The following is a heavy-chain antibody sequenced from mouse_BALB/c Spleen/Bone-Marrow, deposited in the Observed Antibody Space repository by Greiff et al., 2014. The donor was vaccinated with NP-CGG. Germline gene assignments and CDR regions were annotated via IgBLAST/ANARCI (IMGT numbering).Heavy chain of an antibody. V-gene: IGHV1-69*02. D-gene: IGHD1-1*02. J-gene: IGHJ3*01. CDR2: IYPTDSYT. CDR3: TRDDGGFAY. CDR1: GYTFTSYW. Sequence: VQLQESGTDLVRPEASVKLSCKASGYTFTSYWINWVKQRPGQGLEWIGNIYPTDSYTNYNQKFKDKATLTVDKSSSTAYMHLSSPTSEDSAVYYCTRDDGGFAYWGQGTLVTVSA.